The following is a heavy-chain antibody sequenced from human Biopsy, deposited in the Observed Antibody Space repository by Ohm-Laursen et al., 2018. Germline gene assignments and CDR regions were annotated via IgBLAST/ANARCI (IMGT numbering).Heavy chain of an antibody. CDR1: GFTFNSHE. V-gene: IGHV3-48*03. CDR2: ITGSSSTM. CDR3: TRLAYYYYYGMGV. D-gene: IGHD2-21*01. Sequence: SLRLSCSASGFTFNSHEMNWVRQAPGKGLEWISYITGSSSTMYYADSVKGRFTISRDNAKNSLYLQRNSLRAEDTAVYYCTRLAYYYYYGMGVWGQGTTVTVSS. J-gene: IGHJ6*02.